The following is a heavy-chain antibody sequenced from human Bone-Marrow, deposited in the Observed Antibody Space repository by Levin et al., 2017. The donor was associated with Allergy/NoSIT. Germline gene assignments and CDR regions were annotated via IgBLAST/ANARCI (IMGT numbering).Heavy chain of an antibody. V-gene: IGHV1-69*13. Sequence: SVKVSCKASGGTFSSYAISWVRQAPGQGLEWMGGIIPIFGTANYAQKFQGRVTITADESTSTAYMELSSLRSEDTAVYYCARDTEIAARLHDTIYYYYGMDVWGQGTTVTVSS. CDR1: GGTFSSYA. D-gene: IGHD6-6*01. CDR3: ARDTEIAARLHDTIYYYYGMDV. CDR2: IIPIFGTA. J-gene: IGHJ6*02.